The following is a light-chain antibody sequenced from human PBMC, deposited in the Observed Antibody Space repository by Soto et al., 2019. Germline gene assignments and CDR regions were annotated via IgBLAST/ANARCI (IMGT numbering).Light chain of an antibody. CDR3: LQFNSYPLT. V-gene: IGKV1-13*02. J-gene: IGKJ5*01. Sequence: AIQLTQSPSSLSASVGDRVTITCRASQGNSSALAWYQQKPGKAPKLLIYDASSLESGVPSRFSGSGSGTDFTLTISSLQPEDFATYYCLQFNSYPLTFGQGTRLEIK. CDR2: DAS. CDR1: QGNSSA.